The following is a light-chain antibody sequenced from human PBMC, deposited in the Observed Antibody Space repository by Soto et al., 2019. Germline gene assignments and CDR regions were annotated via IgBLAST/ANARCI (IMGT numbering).Light chain of an antibody. CDR1: QSMSTNY. CDR2: GAS. J-gene: IGKJ4*01. V-gene: IGKV3-20*01. Sequence: EIVLAQSPDTLSLSPGERATLSCRTSQSMSTNYLAWYQQKSGQPPRILIYGASIRATGIPDRFSGSGSGTDFTLTISRLEPEDFAVYYCHQYDSSPLTFGGGAKVEIK. CDR3: HQYDSSPLT.